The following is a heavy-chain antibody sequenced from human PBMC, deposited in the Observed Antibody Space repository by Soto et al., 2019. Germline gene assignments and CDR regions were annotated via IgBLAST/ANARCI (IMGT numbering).Heavy chain of an antibody. V-gene: IGHV1-18*01. CDR1: GYAFTTYG. Sequence: QVHLVQSGAEVKKPGASVKVSCKGSGYAFTTYGITWVRQAPGQGLEWMGWISAHNGNTNYAQKLQGRVTVTRDTSTSTAYMELRSLRSDDTAVYYCARGRYGDXWGQGALVTVSS. CDR3: ARGRYGDX. J-gene: IGHJ4*02. CDR2: ISAHNGNT. D-gene: IGHD1-1*01.